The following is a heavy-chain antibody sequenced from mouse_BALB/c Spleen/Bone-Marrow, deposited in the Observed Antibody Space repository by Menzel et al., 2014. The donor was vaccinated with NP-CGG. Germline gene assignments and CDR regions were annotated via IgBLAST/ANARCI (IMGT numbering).Heavy chain of an antibody. V-gene: IGHV5-9-1*01. CDR2: ISSGGSYI. J-gene: IGHJ3*01. CDR3: ARPDPWFAY. Sequence: EVKLMESGGGLVKPGGSLKLSCAASGFTFXGYAMSWVRQSPEKRLEWVATISSGGSYIHYPDSVKGRFTISRDNAKNTLYLQMSSLRSEDTAIYYCARPDPWFAYWGQGTLVTVSA. CDR1: GFTFXGYA.